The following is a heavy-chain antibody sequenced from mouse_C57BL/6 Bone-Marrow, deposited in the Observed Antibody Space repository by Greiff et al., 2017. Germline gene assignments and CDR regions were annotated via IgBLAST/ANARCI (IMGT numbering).Heavy chain of an antibody. V-gene: IGHV1-72*01. D-gene: IGHD2-1*01. CDR1: GYTFTSYW. CDR2: IDPNSGGT. Sequence: QVQLKQPGAELVKPGASVKLSCKASGYTFTSYWMHWVKQRPGRGLEWIGRIDPNSGGTKYNEKFKSKATLTLDKPSSTAYMQLSSLTSEDSAVYYCAHGNYFYWYFAVWGTGTTVTVSS. J-gene: IGHJ1*03. CDR3: AHGNYFYWYFAV.